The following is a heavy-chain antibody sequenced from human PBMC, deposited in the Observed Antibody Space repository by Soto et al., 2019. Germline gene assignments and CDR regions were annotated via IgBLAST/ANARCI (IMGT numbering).Heavy chain of an antibody. CDR3: ARAMGVSDYYYYGIDV. D-gene: IGHD3-16*01. J-gene: IGHJ6*02. CDR2: IYKGGKI. CDR1: GLSVSTNY. V-gene: IGHV3-53*01. Sequence: EVQLVESGGGLIQPGGSLRLSCAASGLSVSTNYMTWVRQAPEKGLEWVSVIYKGGKIYYADSVKGRFTISRDNSKNTFYLQMNNLRAEDTATYYCARAMGVSDYYYYGIDVWGQGTTVTVS.